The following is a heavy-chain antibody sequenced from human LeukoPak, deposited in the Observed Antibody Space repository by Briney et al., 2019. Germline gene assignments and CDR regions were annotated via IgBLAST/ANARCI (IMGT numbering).Heavy chain of an antibody. CDR1: GSSFTSYW. D-gene: IGHD3-22*01. J-gene: IGHJ4*02. CDR3: ARLDWGSSGYYYIDY. V-gene: IGHV5-51*01. Sequence: GASLQISCKGSGSSFTSYWIGWVRQLPGKGLEWMGIIYPGDSDTRYSPSFQGQVTISADKSISTAYLQWSSLKASDTAMYYCARLDWGSSGYYYIDYWGQGTLVTVSS. CDR2: IYPGDSDT.